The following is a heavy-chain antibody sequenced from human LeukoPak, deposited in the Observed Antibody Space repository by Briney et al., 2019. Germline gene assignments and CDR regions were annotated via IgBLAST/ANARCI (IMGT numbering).Heavy chain of an antibody. J-gene: IGHJ4*02. D-gene: IGHD6-19*01. CDR2: IYHTGRT. Sequence: SETLSLTCAVSGYSISSNYYWGWIRQPPGKGLEWIGSIYHTGRTYYKPSLKSRVTISVDTSKNQFSLKLNSVTAADTAVYYCARAQWLVPPYFDFWGQGTLVTVSS. V-gene: IGHV4-38-2*01. CDR1: GYSISSNYY. CDR3: ARAQWLVPPYFDF.